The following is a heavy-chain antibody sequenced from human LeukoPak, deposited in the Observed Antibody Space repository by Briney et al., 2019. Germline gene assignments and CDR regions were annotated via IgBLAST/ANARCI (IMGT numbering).Heavy chain of an antibody. CDR3: AGDAVVAVAGMYYFDY. Sequence: PGGSLRLSCAASGFTFSSYWMSWVRQAPGKGLEWVANIKQDGSEKYYVGSVKGRFTISRDNAKNSLYLQMNSLRAEDTAVYYCAGDAVVAVAGMYYFDYWGQGTLVTVSS. CDR2: IKQDGSEK. V-gene: IGHV3-7*01. CDR1: GFTFSSYW. D-gene: IGHD6-19*01. J-gene: IGHJ4*02.